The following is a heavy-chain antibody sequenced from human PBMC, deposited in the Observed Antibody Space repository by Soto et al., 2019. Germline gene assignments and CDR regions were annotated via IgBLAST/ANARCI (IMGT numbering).Heavy chain of an antibody. J-gene: IGHJ6*02. V-gene: IGHV3-30*18. CDR3: AKATRGYGMDV. CDR2: ISYDGSNK. CDR1: GFTFSSYG. Sequence: QVQLVESGGGVVQPGRSLRLSCAASGFTFSSYGMHWVRQAPGKGLEWVAVISYDGSNKYYADSVKGRFTIYRDNSKNTLYLQMNSLRSEDTAVYYCAKATRGYGMDVWGQGTTVTVSS.